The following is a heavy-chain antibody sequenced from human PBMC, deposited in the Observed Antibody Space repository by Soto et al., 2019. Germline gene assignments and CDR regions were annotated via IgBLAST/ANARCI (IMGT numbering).Heavy chain of an antibody. J-gene: IGHJ5*02. D-gene: IGHD2-15*01. V-gene: IGHV4-59*01. CDR3: ARDKYCSGGSCRKNWFDP. Sequence: SETLSLTCTVSGGSISSSYWSWIRQPPGKGLEWLAYIYDDGSANYNPPLKSRATISLDMSKNQFSLKLTSVTAADTAVYYCARDKYCSGGSCRKNWFDPWGQGTLVTSP. CDR1: GGSISSSY. CDR2: IYDDGSA.